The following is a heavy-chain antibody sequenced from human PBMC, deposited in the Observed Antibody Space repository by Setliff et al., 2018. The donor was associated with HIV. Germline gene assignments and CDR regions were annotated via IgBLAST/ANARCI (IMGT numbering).Heavy chain of an antibody. CDR3: ARYWGRNYGDSISFMDV. CDR2: INPNSGGT. J-gene: IGHJ6*03. Sequence: ASVKVSCKASGYTFTDHYMHWVRQAPGQGLEWMGWINPNSGGTNYAQKFQGRVTMTRDTSISTVYMELSRLRSDDTAVYYCARYWGRNYGDSISFMDVWGKGTTVTVSS. D-gene: IGHD4-17*01. V-gene: IGHV1-2*02. CDR1: GYTFTDHY.